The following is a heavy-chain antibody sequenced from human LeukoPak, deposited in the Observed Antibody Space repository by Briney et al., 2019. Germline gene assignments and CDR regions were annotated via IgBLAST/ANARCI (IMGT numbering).Heavy chain of an antibody. D-gene: IGHD4/OR15-4a*01. CDR2: IHPGDYTT. CDR3: ASRDYGSTWSDP. Sequence: GESLKISGKGFRYSLSTYWIGWVRQMPGRGLEWMGIIHPGDYTTQYSSSFQGRVTISVDKSTGTAYLQWSSVKASDTAMYYCASRDYGSTWSDPWGQGTLVTVSS. J-gene: IGHJ5*02. V-gene: IGHV5-51*01. CDR1: RYSLSTYW.